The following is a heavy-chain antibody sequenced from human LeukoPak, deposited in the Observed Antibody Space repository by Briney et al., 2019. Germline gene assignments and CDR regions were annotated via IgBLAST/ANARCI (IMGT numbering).Heavy chain of an antibody. CDR2: INAGNGNT. J-gene: IGHJ6*02. CDR3: ATSYSNEYYYYGMDV. V-gene: IGHV1-3*01. CDR1: XXTXXXXA. D-gene: IGHD4-11*01. Sequence: VKXSCKASXXTXXXXAMHWXRXAPGXRLXXMXXINAGNGNTKYSQKFQGRVTITRDTSASTAYMELSSLRSEDTAVYYCATSYSNEYYYYGMDVWGQGTTVTVSS.